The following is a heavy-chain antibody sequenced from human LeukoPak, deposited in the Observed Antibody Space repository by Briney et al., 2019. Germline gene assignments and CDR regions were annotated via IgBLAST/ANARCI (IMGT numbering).Heavy chain of an antibody. D-gene: IGHD6-13*01. Sequence: SETLSLTCTVYLGSISRYYWSWIRQPPGKGLEWIRYVYYSGSTNYNPSLKSRLTISADMSKSQVSLELSSVTTADTAVYFCAAGAAAGTFDLWGQGTLVTVSS. CDR2: VYYSGST. CDR3: AAGAAAGTFDL. J-gene: IGHJ4*02. CDR1: LGSISRYY. V-gene: IGHV4-59*01.